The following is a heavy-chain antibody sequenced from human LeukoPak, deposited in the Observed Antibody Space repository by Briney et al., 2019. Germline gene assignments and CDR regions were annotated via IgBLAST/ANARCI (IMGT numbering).Heavy chain of an antibody. CDR2: IHYTGGT. J-gene: IGHJ5*02. Sequence: PSETLSLTCTVSGGSINSYYWSWIRQPPGKGLECIGYIHYTGGTNYNPSLKSRVTISVDTSKNQFSLKLSSVTAADTAIYYCARGGHYGSGNDFRFDPWGQGTLVTVSS. V-gene: IGHV4-59*01. CDR1: GGSINSYY. D-gene: IGHD3-10*01. CDR3: ARGGHYGSGNDFRFDP.